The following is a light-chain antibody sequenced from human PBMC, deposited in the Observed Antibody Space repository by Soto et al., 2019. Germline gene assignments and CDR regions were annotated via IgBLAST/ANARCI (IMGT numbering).Light chain of an antibody. CDR3: QQYTNWPYP. CDR2: GAA. J-gene: IGKJ2*01. Sequence: EIVMTQSPATLSVSPGERASLSCRASQSVGSNLAWYQQTAGQAPRLLIYGAATRATGIPARFSGSGSGTDFPFTISSLQSEDFGVYSCQQYTNWPYPFGQGTKLGIK. CDR1: QSVGSN. V-gene: IGKV3-15*01.